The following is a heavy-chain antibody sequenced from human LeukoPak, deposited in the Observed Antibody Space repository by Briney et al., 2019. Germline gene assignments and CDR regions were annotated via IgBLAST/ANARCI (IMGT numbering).Heavy chain of an antibody. CDR1: GGSISSYY. V-gene: IGHV4-59*01. CDR2: LYYSGST. D-gene: IGHD6-13*01. Sequence: SETLSLTCTVSGGSISSYYWSWIRQPPGKGLEWIGYLYYSGSTNYNPSLKSRVTISVDTSKNQLSLKLSSVTAADTAVYYCAAGTHSSSWDPTYRGQGTLVTVSS. J-gene: IGHJ4*02. CDR3: AAGTHSSSWDPTY.